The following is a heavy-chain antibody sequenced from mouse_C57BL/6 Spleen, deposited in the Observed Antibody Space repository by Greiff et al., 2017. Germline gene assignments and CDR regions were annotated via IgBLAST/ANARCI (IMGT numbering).Heavy chain of an antibody. CDR2: INPNYGTT. V-gene: IGHV1-39*01. Sequence: VQLQQSGPELVKPGASVKISCKASGYSFTDYNMNWVKQSNGKRLEWIGVINPNYGTTSYNRKFKSKATLTVDQSSSTAYMQLNSLTSEDSAVYDCASTFYYGSSDWYFDVWGTGTTVTVSS. CDR3: ASTFYYGSSDWYFDV. CDR1: GYSFTDYN. J-gene: IGHJ1*03. D-gene: IGHD1-1*01.